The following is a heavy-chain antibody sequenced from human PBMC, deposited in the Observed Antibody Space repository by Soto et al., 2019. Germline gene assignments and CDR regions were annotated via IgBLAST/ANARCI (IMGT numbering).Heavy chain of an antibody. Sequence: ASVKVSCKASGYTFTSYDMHWVRQAPGQRLEWMGWINAGNGNTKYSQKFQGRVTITRDTSASTAYMELSSLRSEDTAVYYCARENNVLPGGYFDYWGQGTLVTVSS. D-gene: IGHD3-10*01. CDR2: INAGNGNT. CDR3: ARENNVLPGGYFDY. CDR1: GYTFTSYD. V-gene: IGHV1-3*01. J-gene: IGHJ4*02.